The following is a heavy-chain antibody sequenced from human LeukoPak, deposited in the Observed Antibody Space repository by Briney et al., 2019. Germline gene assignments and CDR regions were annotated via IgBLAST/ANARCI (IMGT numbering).Heavy chain of an antibody. D-gene: IGHD3-10*01. CDR3: ARGTMVRGLVPSDAFDI. CDR2: IHHSGST. CDR1: GYSISSDSY. Sequence: PSETLSLTCSVSGYSISSDSYWGWIRQPPGKGLEWIGSIHHSGSTFYNPSLKSRVTISVDTSKNQFSLKLSSVTAADTAVYYCARGTMVRGLVPSDAFDIWGQGTMVTVSS. V-gene: IGHV4-38-2*02. J-gene: IGHJ3*02.